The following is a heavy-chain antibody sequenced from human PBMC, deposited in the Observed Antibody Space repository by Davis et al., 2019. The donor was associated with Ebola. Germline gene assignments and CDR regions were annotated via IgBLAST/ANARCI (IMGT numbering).Heavy chain of an antibody. CDR3: ARGGYSYGFDY. CDR1: GGSISGYY. CDR2: INHSGST. Sequence: MPGGSLRLSCTVSGGSISGYYWSWIRQPPRKGLEWIGEINHSGSTNYNPSLKSRVTISVDTSKNQFSLKLSSVTAADTAVYYCARGGYSYGFDYWGQGTLVTVSS. V-gene: IGHV4-34*01. J-gene: IGHJ4*02. D-gene: IGHD5-18*01.